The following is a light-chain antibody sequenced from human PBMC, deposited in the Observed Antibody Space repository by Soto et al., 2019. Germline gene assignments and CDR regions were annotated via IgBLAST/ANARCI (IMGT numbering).Light chain of an antibody. CDR1: QSISSW. V-gene: IGKV1-5*03. J-gene: IGKJ1*01. Sequence: DIQMTQSPSTLSASVGDRVTITCRASQSISSWLAWYQQKPGKAPKLLIYKASSLESGVPSRCSGSGSGTAFTLTISSLQPDDFATYYCQQYNSYWTFGQGTKVEIK. CDR2: KAS. CDR3: QQYNSYWT.